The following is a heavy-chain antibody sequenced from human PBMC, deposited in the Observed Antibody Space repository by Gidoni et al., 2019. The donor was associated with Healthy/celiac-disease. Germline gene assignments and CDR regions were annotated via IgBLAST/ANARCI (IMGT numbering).Heavy chain of an antibody. J-gene: IGHJ4*02. V-gene: IGHV3-9*01. CDR2: ISWNSGSI. Sequence: EVQLVESGGGLLQPGRSLRLPCAASGFTLADYAMVWVRQAPGKGLEWVSGISWNSGSIGYADSVKGRFTISRDNAKNSLYLQMNSLRAEDTALCYCAKDIARLEYYFDYWGQGTLVTVSS. D-gene: IGHD2-21*01. CDR1: GFTLADYA. CDR3: AKDIARLEYYFDY.